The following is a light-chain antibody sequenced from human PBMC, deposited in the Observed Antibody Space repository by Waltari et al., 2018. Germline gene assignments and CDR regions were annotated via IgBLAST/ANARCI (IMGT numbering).Light chain of an antibody. J-gene: IGKJ1*01. CDR3: QQSYSFPWT. CDR1: QTISTY. V-gene: IGKV1-39*01. CDR2: YAS. Sequence: DIQMTQSPSSRSASVGDRVTITCRPSQTISTYLNWYQHKPGEAPKLLLVYASNLQIGVPSRFSGSAYGTDFTLTISSLQPEDFATYYCQQSYSFPWTFGQGTKVEIK.